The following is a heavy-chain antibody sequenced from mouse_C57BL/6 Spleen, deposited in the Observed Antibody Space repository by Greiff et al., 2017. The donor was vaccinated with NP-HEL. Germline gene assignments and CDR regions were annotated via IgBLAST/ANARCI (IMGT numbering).Heavy chain of an antibody. Sequence: EVMLVESGGGLVKPGGSLKLSCAASGFTFSSYAMSWVRQTPEKRLEWVATISDGGSYTYYPDNVKGRFTISRDNAKNNLYLQMSHLKSEDTAMYYCARAAQATPGSFDYWGQGTTLTVSS. V-gene: IGHV5-4*03. D-gene: IGHD3-2*02. J-gene: IGHJ2*01. CDR1: GFTFSSYA. CDR2: ISDGGSYT. CDR3: ARAAQATPGSFDY.